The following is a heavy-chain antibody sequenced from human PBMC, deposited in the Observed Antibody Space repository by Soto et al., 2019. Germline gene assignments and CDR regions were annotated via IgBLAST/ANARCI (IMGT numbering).Heavy chain of an antibody. D-gene: IGHD3-22*01. CDR3: ARHYDSSPNRAFQH. Sequence: QLHLQESGPGLVKPSETLSLTCTVSGVSISSPNYYWGWIRQPPGKGLEWIGTMSYSDTSYYNPSLKSRVTIFVDTSKNQFSLKLNSVTAADPAMYYCARHYDSSPNRAFQHWGQGTLVTVT. CDR2: MSYSDTS. V-gene: IGHV4-39*01. J-gene: IGHJ1*01. CDR1: GVSISSPNYY.